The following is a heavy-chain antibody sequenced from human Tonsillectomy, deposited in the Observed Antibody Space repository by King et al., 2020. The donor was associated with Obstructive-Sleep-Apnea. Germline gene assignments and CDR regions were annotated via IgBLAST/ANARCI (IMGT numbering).Heavy chain of an antibody. D-gene: IGHD5-18*01. Sequence: VQLVESGGGLVQPGGSLRLSCAASGFTFNTYWMSWVRQVPGKGLEWVANINQDGSEKYYVVSVKARFTISRDNAKNSLYLQIKGLRAEDTAVYHCARGVDTAMVRAYYFDNWGQGTLVTVSS. CDR2: INQDGSEK. CDR3: ARGVDTAMVRAYYFDN. J-gene: IGHJ4*02. CDR1: GFTFNTYW. V-gene: IGHV3-7*01.